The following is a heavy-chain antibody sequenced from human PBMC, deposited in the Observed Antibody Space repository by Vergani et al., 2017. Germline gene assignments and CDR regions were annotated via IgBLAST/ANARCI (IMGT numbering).Heavy chain of an antibody. J-gene: IGHJ6*02. V-gene: IGHV3-30*19. CDR2: IWYDGSNK. Sequence: QVQLVESGGGVVQPGRSLRLSCAASGFTFSSYGMHWVRQAPGKGLAWVAVIWYDGSNKYYADSVKGRFTISRDNSKNTLYLQMNSLRAEDTAGYYCARDGKAVAHPDYGMDVWGQGTTVTVSS. CDR1: GFTFSSYG. D-gene: IGHD1-26*01. CDR3: ARDGKAVAHPDYGMDV.